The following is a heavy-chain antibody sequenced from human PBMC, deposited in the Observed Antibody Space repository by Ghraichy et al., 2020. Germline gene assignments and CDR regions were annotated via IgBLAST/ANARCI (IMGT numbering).Heavy chain of an antibody. CDR3: VRDGQNGAYVHFQY. D-gene: IGHD2-8*01. Sequence: ASVKVSCKISRSNFSTPVTRFDRLSPVLREKKKGWLSAYYGDTKYAQNFQGRVTLTRDTYTTTAYMELRRLRSDDTAVYYCVRDGQNGAYVHFQYWGQGTLFIVYS. CDR1: RSNFSTPV. CDR2: LSAYYGDT. J-gene: IGHJ1*01. V-gene: IGHV1-18*01.